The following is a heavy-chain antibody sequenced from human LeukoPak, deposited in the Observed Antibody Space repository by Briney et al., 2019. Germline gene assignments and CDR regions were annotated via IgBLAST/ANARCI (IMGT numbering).Heavy chain of an antibody. D-gene: IGHD1-26*01. CDR2: IHYRSKWYY. V-gene: IGHV6-1*01. CDR1: GDSVSSNSAA. CDR3: ARDPVGGSTIFDY. J-gene: IGHJ4*02. Sequence: SQTLSLTCAISGDSVSSNSAAWNWIRQSPSRGLEWLGRIHYRSKWYYDYAVAVKSRISINPDTSKNQFSLQLSSVTPEDTAVYYCARDPVGGSTIFDYWGQGTLVTVSS.